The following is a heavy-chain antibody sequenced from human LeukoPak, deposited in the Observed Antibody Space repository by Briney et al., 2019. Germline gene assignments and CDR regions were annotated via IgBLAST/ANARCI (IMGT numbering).Heavy chain of an antibody. CDR2: IYYSGST. D-gene: IGHD6-19*01. Sequence: SETLSLTCTVSGGSISSYYLSWIRQPPGKGLEWIGYIYYSGSTNYNPSLKSRVTISVDTSKNQFSLKLSSVTAADTAVYYCARVVAGAVDYWGQGTLVTVSS. V-gene: IGHV4-59*01. J-gene: IGHJ4*02. CDR1: GGSISSYY. CDR3: ARVVAGAVDY.